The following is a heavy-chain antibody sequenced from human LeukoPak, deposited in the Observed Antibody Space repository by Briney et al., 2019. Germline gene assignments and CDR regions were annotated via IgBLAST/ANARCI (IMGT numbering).Heavy chain of an antibody. Sequence: SETLSLTCTVSGGSISSYYWSWIRQPPGKGVEWLGYIYYSGSTNYNPSLKSRVTISIDTSKSRFSLKLSSVTAADTAVYYCARGPDVRGYTYGMDYWGQGTLVTVSS. J-gene: IGHJ4*02. CDR1: GGSISSYY. V-gene: IGHV4-59*01. D-gene: IGHD5-18*01. CDR3: ARGPDVRGYTYGMDY. CDR2: IYYSGST.